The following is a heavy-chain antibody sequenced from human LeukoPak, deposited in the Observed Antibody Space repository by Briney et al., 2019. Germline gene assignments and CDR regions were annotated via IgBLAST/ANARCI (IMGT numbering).Heavy chain of an antibody. J-gene: IGHJ4*02. Sequence: GLSLRLSCAASGLTSGSYWMSWVRHTPGKGLEWVANIKHDGSERNYMESVKGQFTISRDNGKNSLHLQMNNLRAEDTAVYYCAAGSGWSSEYWGQGTLVTVSS. D-gene: IGHD6-19*01. CDR1: GLTSGSYW. V-gene: IGHV3-7*03. CDR3: AAGSGWSSEY. CDR2: IKHDGSER.